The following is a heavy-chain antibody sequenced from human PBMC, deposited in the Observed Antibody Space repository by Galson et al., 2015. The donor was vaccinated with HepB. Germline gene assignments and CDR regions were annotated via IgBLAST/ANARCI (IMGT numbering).Heavy chain of an antibody. V-gene: IGHV3-30*18. CDR3: AKGFTGSCYSAVDH. CDR2: ISSDGTNK. CDR1: GFTFSSYA. Sequence: SLRLSCAASGFTFSSYAMHWVRQAPGEGLEWVAVISSDGTNKYSADSVKGRFTISRDNSRNTLYLQMDSLSVEDAAVYFCAKGFTGSCYSAVDHWGQGALVTVSS. J-gene: IGHJ4*02. D-gene: IGHD2-15*01.